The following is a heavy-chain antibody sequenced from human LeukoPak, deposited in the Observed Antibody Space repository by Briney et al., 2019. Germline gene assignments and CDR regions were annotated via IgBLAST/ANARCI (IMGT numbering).Heavy chain of an antibody. V-gene: IGHV1-18*01. CDR3: ARDRPPGRGYYPVSPFDF. CDR2: ISTYNGNT. CDR1: GYTFTSYG. J-gene: IGHJ4*02. D-gene: IGHD3-3*01. Sequence: ASVKVSCKASGYTFTSYGISWVRQAPGQGLKWMGWISTYNGNTNYAQNLQDRVTMTTDTSTSTASMELRSLRSDDTAMYYCARDRPPGRGYYPVSPFDFWGQGTLVIVSS.